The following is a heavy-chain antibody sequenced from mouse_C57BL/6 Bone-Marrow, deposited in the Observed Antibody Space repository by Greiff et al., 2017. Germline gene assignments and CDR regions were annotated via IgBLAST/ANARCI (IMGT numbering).Heavy chain of an antibody. CDR3: ARYPLVLQCYYAMDY. CDR2: IFPGTGGT. CDR1: GYTFTGSW. J-gene: IGHJ4*01. Sequence: VQLQQSGAELMKPGASVKLSCKASGYTFTGSWIEWVKQRPGHGLEWIGEIFPGTGGTTYNQKFKGKATFTADTSSNTAYMQLSSLTTEDSAIYYCARYPLVLQCYYAMDYWGQGTSVTVSS. D-gene: IGHD1-1*01. V-gene: IGHV1-9*01.